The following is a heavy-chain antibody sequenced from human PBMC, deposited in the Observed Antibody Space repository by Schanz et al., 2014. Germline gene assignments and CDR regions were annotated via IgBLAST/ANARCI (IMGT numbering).Heavy chain of an antibody. V-gene: IGHV3-23*04. J-gene: IGHJ4*02. CDR1: GFTFSSYA. CDR2: ISGSGGST. Sequence: DVQLVESGGGLVQPGGSLRLSCAASGFTFSSYAMSWVRQAPGKGLEWVSAISGSGGSTYYADSVKGRFTISRDNSKNTLYLQMNSLRAEDTAVYYCVRVSFADPRLYRGMDRDIDYWGQGTLVTVSS. CDR3: VRVSFADPRLYRGMDRDIDY. D-gene: IGHD5-18*01.